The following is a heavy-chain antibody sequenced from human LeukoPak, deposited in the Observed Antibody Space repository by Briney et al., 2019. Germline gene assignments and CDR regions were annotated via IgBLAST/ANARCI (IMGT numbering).Heavy chain of an antibody. Sequence: GGSLRLSCPASGFTFSSYWMNWARQAPGKGLEWVASINHNGNVNYYVDSVKGRFTISRDNAKNSLYLQMSNLRAEDTAVYFCARGGGLDVWGQGATVTVSS. V-gene: IGHV3-7*03. CDR1: GFTFSSYW. J-gene: IGHJ6*02. D-gene: IGHD3-16*01. CDR3: ARGGGLDV. CDR2: INHNGNVN.